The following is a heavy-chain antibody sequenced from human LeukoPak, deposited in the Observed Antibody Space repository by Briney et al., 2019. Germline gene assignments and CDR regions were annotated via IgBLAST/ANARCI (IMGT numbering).Heavy chain of an antibody. D-gene: IGHD6-19*01. Sequence: SETLSLTCTISGVSINNYYWTWIRQPAGRGLEWIGRIDTSGNTNYNPSLKSRVTMSSDTSNNQFSLNLMSVTATDTAVYYCARGQWQIDYWGQGILVTVSP. V-gene: IGHV4-4*07. CDR1: GVSINNYY. J-gene: IGHJ4*02. CDR2: IDTSGNT. CDR3: ARGQWQIDY.